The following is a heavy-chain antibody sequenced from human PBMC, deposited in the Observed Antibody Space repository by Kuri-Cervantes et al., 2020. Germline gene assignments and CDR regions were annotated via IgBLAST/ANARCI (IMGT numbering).Heavy chain of an antibody. CDR3: ARVVESLRMDAFDI. V-gene: IGHV1-45*02. J-gene: IGHJ3*02. CDR2: ITPFNGNT. D-gene: IGHD2-21*01. Sequence: SVKVSCKASGYTFTYRYLHWVRQAPGQALEWMGWITPFNGNTNYAQKFQDRVTITRDRSMSTAYMELSSLRSEDTAVYYCARVVESLRMDAFDIWGQGTMVTVSS. CDR1: GYTFTYRY.